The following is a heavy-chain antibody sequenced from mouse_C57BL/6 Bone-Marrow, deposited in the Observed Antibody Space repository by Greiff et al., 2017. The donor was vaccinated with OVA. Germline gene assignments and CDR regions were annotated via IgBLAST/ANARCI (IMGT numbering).Heavy chain of an antibody. D-gene: IGHD1-1*01. CDR1: GFTFSDYG. CDR3: ARHPIYYYCSSYAMDY. V-gene: IGHV5-15*01. Sequence: EVQLVESGGGLVQPGGSLKLSCAASGFTFSDYGMAWVRQAPRKGPAWVAFISNLAYSIYYADTLTGRFTISRENAKNTLYLEMSSLRSEDTAMFYCARHPIYYYCSSYAMDYWGQGTSVTVSS. J-gene: IGHJ4*01. CDR2: ISNLAYSI.